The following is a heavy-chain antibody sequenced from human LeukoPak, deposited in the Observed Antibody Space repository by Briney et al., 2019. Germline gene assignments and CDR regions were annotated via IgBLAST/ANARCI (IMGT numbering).Heavy chain of an antibody. CDR1: GLTFSNSN. J-gene: IGHJ3*02. CDR2: ISSSGSTI. V-gene: IGHV3-11*01. CDR3: ARDPSQQLGAFDI. Sequence: GGSLRLSCAASGLTFSNSNMSWIRQAQGKGLEWVSYISSSGSTIYYADSVKGRFTISRDNAKNSLYLQMNSLRAEDTAVYYCARDPSQQLGAFDIWGQGTMVTVSS. D-gene: IGHD6-13*01.